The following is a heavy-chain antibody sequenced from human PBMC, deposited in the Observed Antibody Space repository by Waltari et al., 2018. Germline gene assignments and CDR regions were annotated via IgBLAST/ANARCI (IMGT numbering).Heavy chain of an antibody. CDR1: GFTSIKHG. CDR2: VWHDGSQT. CDR3: AREAISGSGEYYGMDV. J-gene: IGHJ6*02. D-gene: IGHD3-10*01. Sequence: QVHLLESGGGVVQPGTSLRLSCTVSGFTSIKHGLHWVRPAPGKGLEWVAVVWHDGSQTYYGDSVKGRFTVSRDNSKNMVYLQVDSLKVEDTAVYYCAREAISGSGEYYGMDVWGQGTTVTVS. V-gene: IGHV3-33*01.